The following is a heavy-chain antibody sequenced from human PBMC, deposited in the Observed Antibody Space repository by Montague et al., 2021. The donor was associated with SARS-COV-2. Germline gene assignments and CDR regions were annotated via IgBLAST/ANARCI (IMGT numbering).Heavy chain of an antibody. D-gene: IGHD6-13*01. CDR3: ASHPVFQQLYS. J-gene: IGHJ4*02. Sequence: SETLSLTCTVSGDSISSYYWTRIRQPPGRGLEWIGYAFQSGYSNSNRSLKGRVTISVDTSRNQFYLKLSSVTAADTAVYYCASHPVFQQLYSWGQGTLVSVSS. CDR1: GDSISSYY. V-gene: IGHV4-59*01. CDR2: AFQSGYS.